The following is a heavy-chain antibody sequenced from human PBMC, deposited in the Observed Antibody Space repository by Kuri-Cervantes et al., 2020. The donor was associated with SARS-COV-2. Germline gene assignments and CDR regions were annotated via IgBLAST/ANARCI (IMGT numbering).Heavy chain of an antibody. D-gene: IGHD3-22*01. CDR1: GFSLSNARMG. J-gene: IGHJ5*02. CDR2: IFSNDEK. V-gene: IGHV2-26*01. CDR3: AHSKGGYYYDSSGYYYNSWFDP. Sequence: SGPTLVKPTETLTLTCTVSGFSLSNARMGVSWIRQPPGKALEWLAHIFSNDEKSYSTSPKSRLTITKDTSKNQVVLTMTNMDPVDTATYYCAHSKGGYYYDSSGYYYNSWFDPWGQGTLVTVSS.